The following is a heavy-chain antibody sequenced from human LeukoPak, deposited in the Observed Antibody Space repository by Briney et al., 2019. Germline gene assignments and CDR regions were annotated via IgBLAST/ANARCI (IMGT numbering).Heavy chain of an antibody. V-gene: IGHV4-4*02. J-gene: IGHJ3*02. CDR3: ARLSLRMAGPDAFDI. D-gene: IGHD6-19*01. CDR1: GGSINSNNW. Sequence: SGTLSLTCAVSGGSINSNNWWSWVRQPPGKGLEWIGEIYHTGNTKYNVSLKSRVTITVDKSKKQFSLKLSSVTAADTAVYYCARLSLRMAGPDAFDIWGQGTMVIVSS. CDR2: IYHTGNT.